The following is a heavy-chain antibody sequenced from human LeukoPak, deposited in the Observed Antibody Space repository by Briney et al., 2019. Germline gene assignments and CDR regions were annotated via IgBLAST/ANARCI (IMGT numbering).Heavy chain of an antibody. CDR1: GLNFDDSA. V-gene: IGHV3-43*02. J-gene: IGHJ4*02. CDR3: AKESGEFDY. Sequence: GGSLRLSCVASGLNFDDSAMHWVRQAPGKGLEWVSLIGADGGSIFSADSVKGRFSISRDNSKNSLYLQMNSLRSEDTAMYYCAKESGEFDYWGQGTLVAVSS. CDR2: IGADGGSI.